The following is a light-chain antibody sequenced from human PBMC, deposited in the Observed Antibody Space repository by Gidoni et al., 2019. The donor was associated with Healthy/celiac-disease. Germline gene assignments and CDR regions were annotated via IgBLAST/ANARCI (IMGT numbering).Light chain of an antibody. CDR2: DVS. V-gene: IGLV2-14*03. J-gene: IGLJ2*01. CDR3: SSYTSSSTVV. CDR1: SSDVGGYNY. Sequence: SSDVGGYNYVSWYQQHPGKAPKLMIYDVSNRPSGVSNRFSGSKSGNTASLTISGLQAEDEADYYCSSYTSSSTVVFGGGTKLTVL.